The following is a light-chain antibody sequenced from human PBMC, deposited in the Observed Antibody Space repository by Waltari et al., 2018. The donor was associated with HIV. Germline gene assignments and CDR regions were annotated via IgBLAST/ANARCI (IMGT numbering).Light chain of an antibody. Sequence: DIQMTQSPSSLSASVGDRVTITCRANQSISTYLNWYHHKAGKAPKLLIYAASSLQSGVPSRFSGSGSGTDFTLTISNLQPEDFATYYCQQSYNTAITFGQGTRLEIK. CDR2: AAS. CDR3: QQSYNTAIT. V-gene: IGKV1-39*01. J-gene: IGKJ5*01. CDR1: QSISTY.